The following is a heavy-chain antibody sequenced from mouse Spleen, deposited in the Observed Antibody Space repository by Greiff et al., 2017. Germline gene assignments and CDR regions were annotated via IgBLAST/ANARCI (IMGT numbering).Heavy chain of an antibody. J-gene: IGHJ2*01. CDR1: GFPFSSYA. D-gene: IGHD1-1*02. Sequence: EVKLVESGGGLVKLGGSLKLSCAASGFPFSSYAMSWVRQTPAQRLEWVATISSGGGNNYYPDSVKGRFTISRDNAKNTLYLQMSILKSEDTAMYYCARRDYVNYVGYLGQGTTLTVSS. V-gene: IGHV5-9*04. CDR2: ISSGGGNN. CDR3: ARRDYVNYVGY.